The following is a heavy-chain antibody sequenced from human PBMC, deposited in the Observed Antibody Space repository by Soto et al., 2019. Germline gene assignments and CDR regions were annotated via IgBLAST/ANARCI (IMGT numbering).Heavy chain of an antibody. CDR3: AKYCSSDVCFDY. V-gene: IGHV3-30*18. J-gene: IGHJ4*02. CDR2: ISYDGSNK. Sequence: GGSLRLSCAASGFTFSSYGMHWVRQAPGKGLEWVAVISYDGSNKYYADSVKGRFTISRDNSKNTLYLQMSSLRDEDTAVYYCAKYCSSDVCFDYWGQGTLVTVSS. CDR1: GFTFSSYG. D-gene: IGHD2-8*01.